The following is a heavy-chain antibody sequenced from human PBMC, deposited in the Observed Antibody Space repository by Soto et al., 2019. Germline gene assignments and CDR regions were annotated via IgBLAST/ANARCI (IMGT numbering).Heavy chain of an antibody. CDR2: IIPLLGRA. D-gene: IGHD4-17*01. CDR1: GGPVSSYT. CDR3: AGDSGKSDYAFDF. J-gene: IGHJ4*02. V-gene: IGHV1-69*08. Sequence: QVQLVQSGAEVKKPGSSVKVSCKASGGPVSSYTLSWVRQAPGQGLEWMGRIIPLLGRATYAGMFQGRVTITANKSTSTVYMNLSSLRSEDTAVYFCAGDSGKSDYAFDFWGQGTLVTVSS.